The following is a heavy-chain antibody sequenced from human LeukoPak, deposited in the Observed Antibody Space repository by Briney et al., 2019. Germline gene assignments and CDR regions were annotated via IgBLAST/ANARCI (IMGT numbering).Heavy chain of an antibody. J-gene: IGHJ4*02. V-gene: IGHV3-21*01. D-gene: IGHD1-1*01. CDR1: GFTFASYS. CDR3: ARISGRLERQSDLDY. Sequence: GGSLRLSCAASGFTFASYSMKWVRHAPGKGLEWVSSIRGDSTCIYNAGSVKGRFTISRDNAQASLYLQMISLRADDTAVYYCARISGRLERQSDLDYWGQGTLVTVSS. CDR2: IRGDSTCI.